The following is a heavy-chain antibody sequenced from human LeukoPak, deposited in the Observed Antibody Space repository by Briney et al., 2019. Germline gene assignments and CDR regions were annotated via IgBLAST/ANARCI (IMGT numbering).Heavy chain of an antibody. D-gene: IGHD5-12*01. CDR3: ARSRGFHRTFDY. V-gene: IGHV1-2*06. J-gene: IGHJ4*02. CDR2: INPNSGGT. Sequence: GASVKVSCKASGYTFTGYYMHWVRQAPGQGLEWMGRINPNSGGTNYAQKFQGRVTMTRDTSISTAYMELSRLRSDDTAVYYCARSRGFHRTFDYWGQGTLVTVSS. CDR1: GYTFTGYY.